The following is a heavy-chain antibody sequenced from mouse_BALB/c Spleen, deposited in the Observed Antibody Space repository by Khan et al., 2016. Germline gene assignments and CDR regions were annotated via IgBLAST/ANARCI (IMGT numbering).Heavy chain of an antibody. V-gene: IGHV1-9*01. J-gene: IGHJ2*01. CDR1: GYTFSSYW. CDR3: ARTDRRGYFAY. CDR2: ILPGSGST. Sequence: QVQLQQSGAELMKPGASVKISCKATGYTFSSYWIEWVKQRPGHGLEWIGEILPGSGSTNYNEKFRGKATFTADTSSNTAYMQLSSLTSEDSAVHYCARTDRRGYFAYWGQGTTLTVSS.